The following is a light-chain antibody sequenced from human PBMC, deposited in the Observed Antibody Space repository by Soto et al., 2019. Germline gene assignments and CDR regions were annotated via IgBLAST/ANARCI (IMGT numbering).Light chain of an antibody. CDR3: QQSSSTPQT. V-gene: IGKV3-15*01. CDR1: QSVSSN. Sequence: EIVLTQSPASLSLSPGERATLSCRASQSVSSNLAWYQQKPGQAPRLLIYGASTRATGIPARFSGSGSGTDFTLAISSLQPEDFATYYCQQSSSTPQTFGGGTKVDI. J-gene: IGKJ4*01. CDR2: GAS.